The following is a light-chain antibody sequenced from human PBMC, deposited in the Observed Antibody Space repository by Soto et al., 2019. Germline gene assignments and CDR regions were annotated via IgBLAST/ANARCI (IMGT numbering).Light chain of an antibody. CDR1: SSDVAAYNF. Sequence: QSVLTRPASVSGSPGQSVAISCTGTSSDVAAYNFVSWYQQHPGKAPKLMVFDVSNRPSRVSNRFSGSKSGNTASLTISGLQAEDEADYYCSSYTSGGNYVFGTGTKLTVL. V-gene: IGLV2-14*01. CDR2: DVS. J-gene: IGLJ1*01. CDR3: SSYTSGGNYV.